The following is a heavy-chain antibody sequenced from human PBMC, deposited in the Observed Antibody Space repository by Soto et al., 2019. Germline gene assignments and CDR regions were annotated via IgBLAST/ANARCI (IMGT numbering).Heavy chain of an antibody. Sequence: VPVKGARKASGNGMTIYYMDCLIQDPGQGLEWMGIINPSGGRTTYAQKFQGRVTMTRDTSTSTFHVELSSLTSEDTAVYFWGGLYHYDISGYYDFCGEPTLVTV. CDR1: GNGMTIYY. CDR2: INPSGGRT. J-gene: IGHJ4*02. V-gene: IGHV1-46*01. CDR3: GGLYHYDISGYYDF. D-gene: IGHD3-22*01.